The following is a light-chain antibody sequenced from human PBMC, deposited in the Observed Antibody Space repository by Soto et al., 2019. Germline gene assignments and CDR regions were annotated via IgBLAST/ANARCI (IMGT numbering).Light chain of an antibody. V-gene: IGKV1-39*01. J-gene: IGKJ4*01. CDR3: QQTSNTPQT. Sequence: EIQMTQSPSSLSASVGDRVTITCRASQNIDIYLHWYQQKPGTAPKLLIYGASSLQSGVPSRFSGIGSGTDFTLTIRRLQPEDCTTYYSQQTSNTPQTFGGGTKVDI. CDR1: QNIDIY. CDR2: GAS.